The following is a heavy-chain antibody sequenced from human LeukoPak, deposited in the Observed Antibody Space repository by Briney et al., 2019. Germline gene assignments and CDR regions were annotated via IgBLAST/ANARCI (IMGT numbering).Heavy chain of an antibody. CDR1: GGSFSGYY. CDR3: ARGAAYSSSSYWYFDL. D-gene: IGHD6-13*01. Sequence: SGTLSLTCAVYGGSFSGYYWSWIRQPPGKGLEWIGEIIHSGSTNYNPSLKSRVTISVDTSKNQFSLKLSSVTAADTAVYYCARGAAYSSSSYWYFDLWGRGTLVTVSS. V-gene: IGHV4-34*01. CDR2: IIHSGST. J-gene: IGHJ2*01.